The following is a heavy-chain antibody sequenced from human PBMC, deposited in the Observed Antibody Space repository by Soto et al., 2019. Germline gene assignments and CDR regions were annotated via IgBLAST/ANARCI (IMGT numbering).Heavy chain of an antibody. Sequence: GGSLRLSCAASGFTFSSYAMSWVRQAPGKGLEWVSAISGSGGSTYYAYSVKGRFTISRDNSKNTLYLQMNSLRAEDTAVYYCAKQLGNIPYWYFDLWGRGTLVTVSS. CDR2: ISGSGGST. CDR1: GFTFSSYA. D-gene: IGHD1-1*01. V-gene: IGHV3-23*01. CDR3: AKQLGNIPYWYFDL. J-gene: IGHJ2*01.